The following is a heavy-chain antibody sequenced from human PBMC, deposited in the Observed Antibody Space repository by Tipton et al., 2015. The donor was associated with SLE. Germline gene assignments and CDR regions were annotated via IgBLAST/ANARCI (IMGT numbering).Heavy chain of an antibody. Sequence: TLSLTCTVSGGSISSSSHYLGWIRQPPGKGLEWIGSIYHSGSTYYNPSLKSRVTISVDTSKNKFSLKLSSVTAADTAVYYCARLDDYSTYWGQGTLVTVSS. CDR3: ARLDDYSTY. CDR2: IYHSGST. CDR1: GGSISSSSHY. D-gene: IGHD4-11*01. V-gene: IGHV4-39*07. J-gene: IGHJ4*02.